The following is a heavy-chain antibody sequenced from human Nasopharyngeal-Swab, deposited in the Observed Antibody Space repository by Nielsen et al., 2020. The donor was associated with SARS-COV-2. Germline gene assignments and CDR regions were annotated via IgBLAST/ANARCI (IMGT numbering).Heavy chain of an antibody. V-gene: IGHV4-31*03. J-gene: IGHJ4*02. CDR3: ARDLLEHGRFDY. Sequence: SETLSLTCTVSGGSISSGGYYWSWIRQHPGKGLEWIGYIYYSGSTYYNPSLKSRVTISVDTSKNQFSLKLSSVTAADTAVYYCARDLLEHGRFDYWGQGTPVTVSS. CDR1: GGSISSGGYY. CDR2: IYYSGST. D-gene: IGHD3-3*01.